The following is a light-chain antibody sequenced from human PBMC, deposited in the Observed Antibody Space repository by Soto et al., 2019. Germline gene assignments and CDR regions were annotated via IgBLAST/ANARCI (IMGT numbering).Light chain of an antibody. J-gene: IGKJ1*01. CDR1: QSISRY. CDR3: QQGYSTLWT. CDR2: HAS. Sequence: IQMTQSPSSLSASVGDRVTITCRTSQSISRYLNWYQQKPGRAPTLLIYHASTLQSGVPPRFSGSGSETDFTLTISSLQPEDFATYYCQQGYSTLWTFGQGTKVDIK. V-gene: IGKV1-39*01.